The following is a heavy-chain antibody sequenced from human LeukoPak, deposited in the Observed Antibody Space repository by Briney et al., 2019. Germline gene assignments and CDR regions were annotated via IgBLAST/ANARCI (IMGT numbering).Heavy chain of an antibody. CDR2: IRQDGDTK. Sequence: GGSLRLSCAAAGFPFNAYWMTWVRQAPGKGLEWVANIRQDGDTKYYVDSVKGRFTISRDNAMNSLYLQMNSLRAEDTAIYYCARSLPYGTTWYGRSDFWGQGTLVTVSS. D-gene: IGHD6-13*01. CDR1: GFPFNAYW. CDR3: ARSLPYGTTWYGRSDF. V-gene: IGHV3-7*03. J-gene: IGHJ4*02.